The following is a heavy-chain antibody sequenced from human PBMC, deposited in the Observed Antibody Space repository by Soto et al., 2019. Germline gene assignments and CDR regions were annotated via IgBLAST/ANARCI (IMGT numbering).Heavy chain of an antibody. J-gene: IGHJ4*02. V-gene: IGHV3-7*01. CDR1: GFTFSSYW. CDR3: ARERIVAYGRRGGGADY. D-gene: IGHD1-26*01. CDR2: IKQDGSEK. Sequence: EVQLVESGGGLVQPGGSLRLSCAASGFTFSSYWMSWVRQAPGKGLEWVANIKQDGSEKYYVDSVKGRFTISRDNAKSSLYLQMKSLRAGDRAVYYWARERIVAYGRRGGGADYWGQGTLVTVSS.